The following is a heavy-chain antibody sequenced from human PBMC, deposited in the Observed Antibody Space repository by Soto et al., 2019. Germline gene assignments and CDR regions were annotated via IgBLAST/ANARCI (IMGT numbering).Heavy chain of an antibody. Sequence: PGGSLRLSCAASGFTFSSYGMHWVRQAPGKGLEWVAVIWYDGSNKYYADSVKGRFTISRDNSKNTLYLQMNSLRAEDMAVYYCARDYSSSWYFDYWGQGTLVTVSS. CDR1: GFTFSSYG. CDR3: ARDYSSSWYFDY. V-gene: IGHV3-33*01. D-gene: IGHD6-13*01. J-gene: IGHJ4*02. CDR2: IWYDGSNK.